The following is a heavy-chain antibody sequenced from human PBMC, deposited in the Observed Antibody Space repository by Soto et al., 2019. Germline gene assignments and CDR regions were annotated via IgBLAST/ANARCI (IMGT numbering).Heavy chain of an antibody. CDR1: GGSISNYY. Sequence: QVQLQESGPGLVKPSETLPLLCTVSGGSISNYYWSWIRQPPGKGLEWIGYIYYSGSTTYNPSLESRVTISIDTSKKQVSLKLTSVTAADTAVYFCARSSSGSAFDMWCQGTMVTVSS. D-gene: IGHD3-22*01. CDR2: IYYSGST. J-gene: IGHJ3*02. CDR3: ARSSSGSAFDM. V-gene: IGHV4-59*08.